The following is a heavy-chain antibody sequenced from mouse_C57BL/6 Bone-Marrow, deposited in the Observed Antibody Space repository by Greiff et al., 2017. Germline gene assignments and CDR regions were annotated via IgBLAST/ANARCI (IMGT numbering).Heavy chain of an antibody. D-gene: IGHD2-5*01. CDR1: GFNIKDDY. CDR2: IDPENGDT. V-gene: IGHV14-4*01. Sequence: VQLQQSGAELVRPGASVKLSCTASGFNIKDDYMHWVKQRPEQGLEWIGWIDPENGDTEYASKFQGKATITADTSSNTAYLQLSSLTSEDTAVYYCTSYYSNYEAWFAYWGQGTLVTVS. J-gene: IGHJ3*01. CDR3: TSYYSNYEAWFAY.